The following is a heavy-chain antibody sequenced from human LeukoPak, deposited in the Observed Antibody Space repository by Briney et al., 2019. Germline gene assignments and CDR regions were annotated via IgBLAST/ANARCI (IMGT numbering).Heavy chain of an antibody. J-gene: IGHJ4*02. CDR2: IRQDGGEK. CDR1: GFAFSNYW. CDR3: VAGSGWLPDY. V-gene: IGHV3-7*01. D-gene: IGHD6-19*01. Sequence: PGGSLRLSCAASGFAFSNYWMNRVRQAPGKGLEWVAIIRQDGGEKLYVDSVKGRFTISRDNAKNSLYLQMNSLRAEDTAVYYCVAGSGWLPDYWGQGTQVTVSS.